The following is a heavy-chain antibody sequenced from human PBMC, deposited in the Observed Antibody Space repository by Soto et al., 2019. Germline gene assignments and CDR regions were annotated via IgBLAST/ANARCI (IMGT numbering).Heavy chain of an antibody. CDR1: GDTFTDSS. J-gene: IGHJ5*02. CDR2: INLNSGDT. D-gene: IGHD5-12*01. V-gene: IGHV1-2*02. CDR3: ARDLGGYDLYGPDT. Sequence: QVQLVQSGAEVKKPGASVKVSCKTSGDTFTDSSMHWVRQAPGQGLEWMGWINLNSGDTYYAQKFQGRVTMPRDTSIITVYMELSRLKSDDTAVYYCARDLGGYDLYGPDTWGQGTLVTVSS.